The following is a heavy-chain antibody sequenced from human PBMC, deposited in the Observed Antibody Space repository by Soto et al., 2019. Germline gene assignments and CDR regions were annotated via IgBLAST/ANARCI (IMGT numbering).Heavy chain of an antibody. V-gene: IGHV4-34*01. Sequence: PSETLSLTCAVYGGSFSGYYWSWIRQPPGKGLEWIGEMNHSGSTNYNPSLKSRVTISVDTSKNQFSLKLSSVTAADTAVYYCARTAFEVVVPAARTPSLKGEDAGYYYYYMDVWGKGTTVTVSS. D-gene: IGHD2-2*01. J-gene: IGHJ6*03. CDR3: ARTAFEVVVPAARTPSLKGEDAGYYYYYMDV. CDR2: MNHSGST. CDR1: GGSFSGYY.